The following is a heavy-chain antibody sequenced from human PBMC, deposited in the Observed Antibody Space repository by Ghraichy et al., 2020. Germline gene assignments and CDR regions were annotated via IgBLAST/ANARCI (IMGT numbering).Heavy chain of an antibody. CDR2: IYSGDST. Sequence: GGSLSLSCAASGFTVSNKYMTWVRQAPGKGLEWVSVIYSGDSTYYTDSVTGRFTISRDSSKNTLYLQMNSLRAEDTAVYYCARDSRPDHYGMDVWGQGTTVTVSS. V-gene: IGHV3-53*01. D-gene: IGHD2-2*01. CDR1: GFTVSNKY. CDR3: ARDSRPDHYGMDV. J-gene: IGHJ6*02.